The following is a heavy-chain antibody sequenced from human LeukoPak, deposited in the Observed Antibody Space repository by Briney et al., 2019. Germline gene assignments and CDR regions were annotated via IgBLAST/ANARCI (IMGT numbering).Heavy chain of an antibody. CDR3: AKEYSGYDFDY. Sequence: VRQAPGKGLEWVAATSGSGGNTYYADSVKGRFTISRDNSKNTLYLQMNSLRAEDTAVYYCAKEYSGYDFDYWGQGTLVTV. V-gene: IGHV3-23*01. J-gene: IGHJ4*02. D-gene: IGHD5-12*01. CDR2: TSGSGGNT.